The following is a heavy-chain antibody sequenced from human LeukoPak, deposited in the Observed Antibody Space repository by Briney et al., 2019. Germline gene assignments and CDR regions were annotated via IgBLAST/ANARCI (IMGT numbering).Heavy chain of an antibody. Sequence: GGSLRLSCAASGFTFSSYAMHWVRQAPGKGLEWVAVISYDGSNKYYADSVKGRFTISRDNSKNTLYLQMNSLRAEDTAVYYCASEGPGVGFDPWGQGTLVTVSS. D-gene: IGHD3-10*01. V-gene: IGHV3-30-3*01. CDR3: ASEGPGVGFDP. CDR1: GFTFSSYA. CDR2: ISYDGSNK. J-gene: IGHJ5*02.